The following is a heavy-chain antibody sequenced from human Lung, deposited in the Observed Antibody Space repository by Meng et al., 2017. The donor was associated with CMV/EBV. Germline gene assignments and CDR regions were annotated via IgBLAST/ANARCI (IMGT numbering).Heavy chain of an antibody. CDR1: FTCSMDG. V-gene: IGHV3-30*18. Sequence: FTCSMDGMHWVRQAPGKGLEWLAVISFDGRNEQYADSVKGRFTISRDNSKNTLSLEMNSLRPQDTAVYYCAKDEAQYCGADCYILDYWAQGILVTVSS. D-gene: IGHD2-21*02. CDR3: AKDEAQYCGADCYILDY. J-gene: IGHJ4*02. CDR2: ISFDGRNE.